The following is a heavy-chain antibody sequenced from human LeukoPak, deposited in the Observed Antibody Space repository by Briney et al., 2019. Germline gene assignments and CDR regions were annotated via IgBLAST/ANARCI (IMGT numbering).Heavy chain of an antibody. V-gene: IGHV4-34*01. CDR3: ARREDQVRWLQFFY. CDR1: GGSFSGYY. Sequence: SETLSLTCAVYGGSFSGYYWSWIRQPPGKGLEWIGEINHSGSTNYNPSLKSRVTISVDTSKNQFSLKLSSVTAADTAVYYCARREDQVRWLQFFYWGQGTLVTVSS. CDR2: INHSGST. J-gene: IGHJ4*02. D-gene: IGHD5-24*01.